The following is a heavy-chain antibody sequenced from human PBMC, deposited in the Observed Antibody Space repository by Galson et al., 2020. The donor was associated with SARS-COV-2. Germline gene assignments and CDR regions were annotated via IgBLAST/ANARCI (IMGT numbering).Heavy chain of an antibody. CDR2: IYYSGST. Sequence: SETLSLTCTVSGGSISSSSYYWAWIRQPPGKGLEWIGRIYYSGSTYYNPSLKSRVTISVDTSKNQLSLRLSSVTAADTAVYYCARVGVVNALCKWLDPWGQGTLVTVSS. V-gene: IGHV4-39*07. CDR3: ARVGVVNALCKWLDP. D-gene: IGHD2-21*01. J-gene: IGHJ5*02. CDR1: GGSISSSSYY.